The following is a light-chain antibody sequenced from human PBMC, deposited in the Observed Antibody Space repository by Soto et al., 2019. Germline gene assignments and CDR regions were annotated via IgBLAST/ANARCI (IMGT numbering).Light chain of an antibody. J-gene: IGKJ1*01. V-gene: IGKV3-15*01. Sequence: EIVMTQSPATLSVSPGERATLSCRASQSGSSNLAWYQQKPGQAPRLLIYGASTRATGIPARFSGSGSGTEFTLTISSMQSAEFAVYYCQQYNNWPRTFGQGTKVEIK. CDR1: QSGSSN. CDR3: QQYNNWPRT. CDR2: GAS.